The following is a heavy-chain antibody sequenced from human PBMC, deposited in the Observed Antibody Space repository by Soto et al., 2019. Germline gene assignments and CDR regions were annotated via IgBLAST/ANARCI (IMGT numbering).Heavy chain of an antibody. V-gene: IGHV5-10-1*01. CDR1: GYSFTSYW. CDR2: IDPSGSYT. J-gene: IGHJ4*02. Sequence: GESLKISCKTSGYSFTSYWITWVRQKPGQGLEWMGRIDPSGSYTKFSPSFQDLVTISADKSFNTAYLQWSSLKASDTAMYYCTRHLPLQLYFDCWGQRNLVTLSS. CDR3: TRHLPLQLYFDC. D-gene: IGHD1-1*01.